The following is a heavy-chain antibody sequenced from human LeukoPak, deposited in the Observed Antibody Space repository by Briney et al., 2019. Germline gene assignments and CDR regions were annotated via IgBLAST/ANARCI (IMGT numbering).Heavy chain of an antibody. Sequence: SQTLSLTCTVSGGSISSGSYYWSWIRQPAGKGLEWIGRIYTSGSTNYNPSLKSRVTISVDTSKNQFSLKLSSVTAADTAVYYCARGGQWSYYYYYYYMDVWGKGTTVTISS. CDR1: GGSISSGSYY. CDR3: ARGGQWSYYYYYYYMDV. J-gene: IGHJ6*03. D-gene: IGHD6-19*01. V-gene: IGHV4-61*02. CDR2: IYTSGST.